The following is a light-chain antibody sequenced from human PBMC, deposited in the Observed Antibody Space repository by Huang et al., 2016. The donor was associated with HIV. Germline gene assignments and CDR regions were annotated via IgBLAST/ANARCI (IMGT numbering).Light chain of an antibody. CDR2: DAS. CDR1: QSVSSY. J-gene: IGKJ5*01. CDR3: QQRSNLIT. Sequence: EIVLTQSPATVSLSPGERATLSCRASQSVSSYLAWYQQKPGQAPSLLIYDASNRATGIPARFSGSGSGTDFTLTISSLEPEDFAVYYCQQRSNLITFGQGTRLEIK. V-gene: IGKV3-11*01.